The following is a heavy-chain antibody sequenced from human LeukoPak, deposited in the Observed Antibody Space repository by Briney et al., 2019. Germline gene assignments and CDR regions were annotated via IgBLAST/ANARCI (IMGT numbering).Heavy chain of an antibody. V-gene: IGHV3-23*01. CDR2: ISGSGGST. D-gene: IGHD1-26*01. J-gene: IGHJ4*02. CDR1: GFTFNNYA. CDR3: AKAPVVLGSYYSDY. Sequence: GGSLRLSCVASGFTFNNYAMSWVRQAPGKGLEWVSAISGSGGSTYYADSVKGRFTISRDNSKNTLYLQMNSLRAEDTAVYYCAKAPVVLGSYYSDYWGQGTLVTVSS.